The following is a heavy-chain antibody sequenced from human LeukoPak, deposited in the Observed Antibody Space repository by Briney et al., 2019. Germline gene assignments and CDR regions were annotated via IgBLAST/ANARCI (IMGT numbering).Heavy chain of an antibody. CDR3: ARGMVLRYFDWLPVYYFDY. J-gene: IGHJ4*02. D-gene: IGHD3-9*01. V-gene: IGHV3-7*01. Sequence: PGGSLRLSCAASGFTFSGYWMTWVRQAPGKGLEWVANIKQDGGEKNYVDSVKGRFTISRDNAKNSLYLQMNSLRAEDTAVYYCARGMVLRYFDWLPVYYFDYWGQGTLVTVSS. CDR1: GFTFSGYW. CDR2: IKQDGGEK.